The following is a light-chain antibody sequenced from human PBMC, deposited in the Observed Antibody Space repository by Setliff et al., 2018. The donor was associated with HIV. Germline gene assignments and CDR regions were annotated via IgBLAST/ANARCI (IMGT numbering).Light chain of an antibody. CDR3: SSYTSSSTPYV. CDR1: SSDVNGYNY. Sequence: QSALTQSASVSVSPGQSITISCTGTSSDVNGYNYVSWYQQHPGKAPKLMIYEVSNRPSGVSNRFSGSKSGNTASLTISGLQAEDEADYYCSSYTSSSTPYVFGTGTKVTVL. CDR2: EVS. J-gene: IGLJ1*01. V-gene: IGLV2-14*01.